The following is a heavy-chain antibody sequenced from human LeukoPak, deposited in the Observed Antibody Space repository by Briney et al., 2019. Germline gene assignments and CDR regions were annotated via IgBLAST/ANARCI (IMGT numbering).Heavy chain of an antibody. J-gene: IGHJ6*02. V-gene: IGHV3-74*01. Sequence: PGGSLRLSCAASGFTFSTYWMHWVRQAPGEGLVWVSRIKSDGSDTSYADSVKGRFTISRDNAKNTLYLQMNSLRAEDTAVYYCASQPGSGSPYYYGMDVWGQGTAVTVSS. D-gene: IGHD1-26*01. CDR3: ASQPGSGSPYYYGMDV. CDR2: IKSDGSDT. CDR1: GFTFSTYW.